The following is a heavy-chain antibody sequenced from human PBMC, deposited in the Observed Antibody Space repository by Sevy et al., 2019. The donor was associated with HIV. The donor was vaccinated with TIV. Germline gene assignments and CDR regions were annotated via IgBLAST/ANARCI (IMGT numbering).Heavy chain of an antibody. V-gene: IGHV3-7*01. Sequence: GGSLRLSCAASGFTFNSYWMSWVRQAPGRGLEWVANIKQDGSEKYYVDSVKGRFTISRDNARNSVYLQMNSLRAEDTGVYYCASDLTAPYYYYGMDVWGQRTMVTVSS. CDR3: ASDLTAPYYYYGMDV. D-gene: IGHD1-20*01. CDR2: IKQDGSEK. CDR1: GFTFNSYW. J-gene: IGHJ6*02.